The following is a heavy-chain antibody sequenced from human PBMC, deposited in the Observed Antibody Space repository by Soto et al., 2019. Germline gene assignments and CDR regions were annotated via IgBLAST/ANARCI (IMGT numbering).Heavy chain of an antibody. CDR3: ARVVPGAEAWFGP. CDR1: GSTFSNYG. D-gene: IGHD2-2*01. CDR2: ISLYSDGT. J-gene: IGHJ5*02. Sequence: ASVKVSCKTSGSTFSNYGITWVRQAPGQPLEWLGWISLYSDGTNYAQKFQGRVSMTTDTSTTTAYMELRSLKSDDTAVYYCARVVPGAEAWFGPWGQGTLVTGS. V-gene: IGHV1-18*01.